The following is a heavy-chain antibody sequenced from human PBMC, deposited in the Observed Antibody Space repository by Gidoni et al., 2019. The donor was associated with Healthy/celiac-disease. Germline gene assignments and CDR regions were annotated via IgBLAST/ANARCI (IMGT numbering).Heavy chain of an antibody. D-gene: IGHD3-10*01. J-gene: IGHJ3*02. CDR1: GGTFSSYA. V-gene: IGHV1-69*01. Sequence: QVQRVQSGAEVKKPGSSVTVSCKASGGTFSSYAISWVRQAPGQGLEWMGGIIPIFGTANYAQKFQGRVTITADESTSTAYMELSSLRSEDTAVYYCASWGPMVRGVSRGAFDIWGQGTMVTVSS. CDR3: ASWGPMVRGVSRGAFDI. CDR2: IIPIFGTA.